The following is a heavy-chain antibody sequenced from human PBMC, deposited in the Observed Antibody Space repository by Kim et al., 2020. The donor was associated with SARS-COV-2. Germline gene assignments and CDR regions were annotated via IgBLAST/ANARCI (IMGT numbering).Heavy chain of an antibody. J-gene: IGHJ6*01. D-gene: IGHD6-19*01. CDR2: ISYDGSNK. CDR1: GFTFSSYG. CDR3: ARDRGVAVAGNDYYYYYG. V-gene: IGHV3-33*05. Sequence: GGSLRLSCAASGFTFSSYGMHWVRQAPGKGLEWVAVISYDGSNKYYADSVKGRFTISRDNSKNTLYLQMNSLRAEDTAVYYCARDRGVAVAGNDYYYYYG.